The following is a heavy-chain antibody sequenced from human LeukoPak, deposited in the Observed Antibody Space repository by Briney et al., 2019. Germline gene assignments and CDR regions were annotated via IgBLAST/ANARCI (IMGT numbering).Heavy chain of an antibody. Sequence: GGSLRLSCAASGFTFSSYAMHWVRQAPGKGLEWVAVISYDGSSKYYADSVKGRFTISRDNSKNTLYLQMNSLRAEDTAVYYCATSMIVVPDDAFDIWGQGTMVTVSS. D-gene: IGHD3-22*01. CDR2: ISYDGSSK. CDR1: GFTFSSYA. V-gene: IGHV3-30-3*01. J-gene: IGHJ3*02. CDR3: ATSMIVVPDDAFDI.